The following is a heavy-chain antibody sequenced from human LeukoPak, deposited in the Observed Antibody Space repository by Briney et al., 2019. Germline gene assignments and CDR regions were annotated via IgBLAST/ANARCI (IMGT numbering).Heavy chain of an antibody. D-gene: IGHD3-10*01. Sequence: PGGSLRLSCAASGFTFSSYAMHWVRQAPGKGLEWVAVISYDGSNKYYADSVKGRFTISIDNSKNTLYLQMNSMRAEDTAVYYCARDVAYYHGSGSYSIDYWGQGTLVTVSS. V-gene: IGHV3-30*04. J-gene: IGHJ4*02. CDR1: GFTFSSYA. CDR3: ARDVAYYHGSGSYSIDY. CDR2: ISYDGSNK.